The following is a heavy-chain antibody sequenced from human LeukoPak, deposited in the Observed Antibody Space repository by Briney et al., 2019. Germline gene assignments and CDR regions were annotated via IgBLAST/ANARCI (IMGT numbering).Heavy chain of an antibody. CDR1: GDSVSSNSAA. D-gene: IGHD7-27*01. V-gene: IGHV6-1*01. J-gene: IGHJ4*02. CDR3: ARDNAGDNLLEY. Sequence: SQTLSLTCAISGDSVSSNSAAWNWIRHSPSRGLEWLGRTYYRSKWYNEYAVSVKGRITINPATSKNQFSLQLNSVTPEDTAVYFCARDNAGDNLLEYWGQGTLVTASS. CDR2: TYYRSKWYN.